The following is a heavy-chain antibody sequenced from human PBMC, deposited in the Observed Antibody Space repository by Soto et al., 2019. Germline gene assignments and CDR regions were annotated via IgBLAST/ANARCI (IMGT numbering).Heavy chain of an antibody. CDR1: GGTFSSYA. V-gene: IGHV1-69*13. D-gene: IGHD3-22*01. CDR3: ARARSGPMIVVVRAHWFDP. Sequence: GYSVKVSCKASGGTFSSYAISWVRQAPGRRHEWMGGIIPIFGTANYAQKFQGRVTITADESTSTAYMELSSLRSEDTAVYYCARARSGPMIVVVRAHWFDPWGQGTLVTASS. CDR2: IIPIFGTA. J-gene: IGHJ5*02.